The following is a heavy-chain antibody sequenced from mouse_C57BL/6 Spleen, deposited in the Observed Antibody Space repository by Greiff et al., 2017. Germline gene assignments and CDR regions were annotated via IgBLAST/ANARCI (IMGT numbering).Heavy chain of an antibody. J-gene: IGHJ1*03. D-gene: IGHD1-1*01. Sequence: QVQLQQPGAELVKPGASVKLSCKASGYTFTSYWMHWVKQRPGQGLEWIGMIHPNSGSTNYNEKFKSKATLAVDKSSSTAYMQLSSRTSEDSAVNYCARRGVITTVVATGHWYFDVWGTGTTVTVSS. CDR1: GYTFTSYW. CDR2: IHPNSGST. V-gene: IGHV1-64*01. CDR3: ARRGVITTVVATGHWYFDV.